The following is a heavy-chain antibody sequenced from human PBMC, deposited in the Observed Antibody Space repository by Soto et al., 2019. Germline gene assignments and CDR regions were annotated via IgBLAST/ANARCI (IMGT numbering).Heavy chain of an antibody. CDR3: ASCLGYAPIFDY. J-gene: IGHJ4*02. D-gene: IGHD3-16*01. CDR2: VYYSGST. V-gene: IGHV4-39*01. Sequence: SETLSLTCIVSGGSISSSRSYWGWIRRPPGKGLEWIGSVYYSGSTYYNPSLKSRVTISIDMSKTQFSLELTSVTAADTAVYYCASCLGYAPIFDYWGQGTLVTVSS. CDR1: GGSISSSRSY.